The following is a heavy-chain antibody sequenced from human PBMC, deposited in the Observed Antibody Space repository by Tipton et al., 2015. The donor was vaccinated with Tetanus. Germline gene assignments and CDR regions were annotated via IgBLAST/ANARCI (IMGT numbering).Heavy chain of an antibody. CDR3: ARLPKHYSASGST. CDR1: GHNSRSYW. V-gene: IGHV5-51*01. Sequence: VQLVQSVAEVRKPGQSLKISCKVSGHNSRSYWISWVRQMPGKGLEWMGIIYPGDSDATYSPSFQGQVTISADKSISTAYLQWSSLKASDTAIYFCARLPKHYSASGSTWGQGTLVTVSS. J-gene: IGHJ5*02. CDR2: IYPGDSDA. D-gene: IGHD3-10*01.